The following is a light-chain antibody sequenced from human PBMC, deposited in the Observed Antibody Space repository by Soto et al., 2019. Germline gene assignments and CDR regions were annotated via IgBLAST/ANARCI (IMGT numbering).Light chain of an antibody. CDR3: QQLESYPST. Sequence: AIRMTHSPSSFSSSTVYRVTITCRASQGISSYLAWYQQKPGKAPKVLIYAASTLQSGVPSRFSGSGSGTDFTLTISCLQSEDFATYYCQQLESYPSTFGGGTKVDIK. CDR2: AAS. V-gene: IGKV1-8*01. J-gene: IGKJ4*01. CDR1: QGISSY.